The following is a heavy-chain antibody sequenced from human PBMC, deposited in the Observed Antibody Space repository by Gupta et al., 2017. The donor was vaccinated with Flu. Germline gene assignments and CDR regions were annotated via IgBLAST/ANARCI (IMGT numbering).Heavy chain of an antibody. V-gene: IGHV3-23*01. Sequence: FSRYAMIWVRQAPGKGLEWVSAISGSGGRTYYADTLKGRFTISRDNSKNTLYLQMNRLRAEDTAVYYCAKGRLGYTYYFDYWGQGTLVTVSS. CDR1: FSRYA. CDR2: ISGSGGRT. CDR3: AKGRLGYTYYFDY. D-gene: IGHD3-16*02. J-gene: IGHJ4*02.